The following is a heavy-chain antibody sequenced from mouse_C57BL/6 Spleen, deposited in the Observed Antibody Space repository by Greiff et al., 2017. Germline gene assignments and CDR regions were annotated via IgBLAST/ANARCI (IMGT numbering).Heavy chain of an antibody. CDR3: ARGRGKWWNWYFDV. CDR1: GFTFSSYG. Sequence: EVKLMESGGDLVKPGGSLKLSCAASGFTFSSYGMSWVRQTPDKRLEWVATISSGGSYTYYPDSVKGRFTISRDNAKNTLYLQMSSRKSEDTAMYYCARGRGKWWNWYFDVWGTGTTVTVSA. D-gene: IGHD1-1*02. V-gene: IGHV5-6*01. J-gene: IGHJ1*03. CDR2: ISSGGSYT.